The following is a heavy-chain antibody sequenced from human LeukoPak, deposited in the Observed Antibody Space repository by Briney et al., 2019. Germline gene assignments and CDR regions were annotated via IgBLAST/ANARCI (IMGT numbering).Heavy chain of an antibody. CDR2: IYSGGST. V-gene: IGHV3-53*05. CDR3: ARERIGGVGYFDY. J-gene: IGHJ4*02. D-gene: IGHD2-15*01. CDR1: GFTVSTNY. Sequence: GGSLRLSCAASGFTVSTNYMYWVRQAPGKGLEWVSLIYSGGSTYYSDSVKGRFTISRDNSKNTLYLQMNSLRAEDTAVYYCARERIGGVGYFDYWGQGTLVTVSS.